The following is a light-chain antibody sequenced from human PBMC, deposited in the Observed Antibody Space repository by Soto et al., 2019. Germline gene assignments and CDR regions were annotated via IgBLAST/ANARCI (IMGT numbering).Light chain of an antibody. Sequence: QSVLTQSPSVSGAPGQRVTISCTETDSNIEIDHDVHWYQLLPGKAPKLLIYGNIHRPSGVSDRFSGSRSATSASLSITGLQPEDEAEYYCQSYHSSPPRYVFGTGTKVTV. CDR3: QSYHSSPPRYV. CDR1: DSNIEIDHD. V-gene: IGLV1-40*01. CDR2: GNI. J-gene: IGLJ1*01.